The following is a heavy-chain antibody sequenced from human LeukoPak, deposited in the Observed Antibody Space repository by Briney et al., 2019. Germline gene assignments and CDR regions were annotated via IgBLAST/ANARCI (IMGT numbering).Heavy chain of an antibody. V-gene: IGHV3-30*01. CDR3: ARVPYNDSSVPNHYFDY. CDR2: ISYDGSNK. Sequence: GGSLRLSWAAAGFTFSSYAMHWVRQAPGKGLEWVAVISYDGSNKYYADSVKGRFTISRDNSKNTLYLQMNSLRAEDTAVYYCARVPYNDSSVPNHYFDYWGQGTLVTVSS. J-gene: IGHJ4*02. CDR1: GFTFSSYA. D-gene: IGHD3-22*01.